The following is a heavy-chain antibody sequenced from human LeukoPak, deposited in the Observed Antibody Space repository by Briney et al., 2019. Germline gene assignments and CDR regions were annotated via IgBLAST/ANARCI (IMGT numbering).Heavy chain of an antibody. CDR3: AKVQFYDYDSSGYRSGAFDI. J-gene: IGHJ3*02. D-gene: IGHD3-22*01. V-gene: IGHV3-11*04. CDR1: GFTFSDYY. Sequence: PGGSLRLSCAASGFTFSDYYMSWIRQAPGKGLEWVSYISSSGSTIYYADSVKGRFTISRDNAKNTLYLQMNSLRAEDTAVYYCAKVQFYDYDSSGYRSGAFDIWGQGTMVTVSS. CDR2: ISSSGSTI.